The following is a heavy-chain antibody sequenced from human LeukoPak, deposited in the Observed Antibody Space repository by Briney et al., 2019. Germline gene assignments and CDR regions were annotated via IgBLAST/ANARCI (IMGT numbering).Heavy chain of an antibody. CDR2: INHSGST. V-gene: IGHV4-38-2*02. CDR1: RFSISSGYY. Sequence: SETLSLTCTVSRFSISSGYYWGWIRQPPGKGLEWIGEINHSGSTNYNPSLKSRVTISVDTSKNQFSLKLSSVTAADTAVYYCARGSYYDSSGYYRDAFDIWGQGTMVTVSS. D-gene: IGHD3-22*01. J-gene: IGHJ3*02. CDR3: ARGSYYDSSGYYRDAFDI.